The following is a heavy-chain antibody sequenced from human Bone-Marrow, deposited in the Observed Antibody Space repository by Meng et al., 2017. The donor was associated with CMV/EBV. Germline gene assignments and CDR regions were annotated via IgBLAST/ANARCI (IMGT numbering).Heavy chain of an antibody. CDR3: ARGLYADIVATPFDY. D-gene: IGHD5-12*01. CDR1: GGTCSSYA. V-gene: IGHV1-69*12. J-gene: IGHJ4*02. CDR2: INPIFGTA. Sequence: QVQEGRVGAEGKKPGSSGKASGKASGGTCSSYAISWVRQAPGQGLEWMGGINPIFGTANYAQKFQGRVTITADESTSTAYMELSSLRSEDTAVYYCARGLYADIVATPFDYWGQGTLVTVSS.